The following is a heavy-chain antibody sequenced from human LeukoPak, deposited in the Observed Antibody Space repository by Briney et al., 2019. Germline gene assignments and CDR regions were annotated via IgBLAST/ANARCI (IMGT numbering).Heavy chain of an antibody. D-gene: IGHD3-10*01. CDR3: ARNIARFGDGDAFDI. CDR1: GYTFTGYY. J-gene: IGHJ3*02. CDR2: INPNSGGT. V-gene: IGHV1-2*02. Sequence: GASVKVSCKASGYTFTGYYMHWVRQAPGQGLEWMGWINPNSGGTNYAQKFQGRVTMTRDTSISTAYMELSRLRSDDTAVYYCARNIARFGDGDAFDIWGQGTMVTVSS.